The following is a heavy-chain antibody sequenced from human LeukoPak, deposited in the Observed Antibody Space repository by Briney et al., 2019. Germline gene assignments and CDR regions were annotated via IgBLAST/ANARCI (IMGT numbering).Heavy chain of an antibody. J-gene: IGHJ4*01. CDR1: GGSVSSGSYY. CDR2: IYYSGST. CDR3: AREGLYGDYVWSLDY. V-gene: IGHV4-61*01. Sequence: SETLSLTCTVSGGSVSSGSYYWSWIRQPPGKGLEWIGYIYYSGSTNYNPSLKSRVTISVDTSKNQFSLKLSSVTAADTAVYYCAREGLYGDYVWSLDYWGQEPWSPSPQ. D-gene: IGHD4-17*01.